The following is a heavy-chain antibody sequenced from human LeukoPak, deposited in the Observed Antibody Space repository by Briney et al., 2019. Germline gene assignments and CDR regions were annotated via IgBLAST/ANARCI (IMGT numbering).Heavy chain of an antibody. CDR2: ISSSSSYI. CDR1: GFTFSSYS. V-gene: IGHV3-21*01. D-gene: IGHD4-11*01. Sequence: GGSLRLSCAASGFTFSSYSMNWVRQAPGKGLEWVSSISSSSSYICYADSVKGRFTISRDNAKNSLYLQMNSLRAEDTAVYYCASKSTQSAFDIWGQGTMVTVSS. J-gene: IGHJ3*02. CDR3: ASKSTQSAFDI.